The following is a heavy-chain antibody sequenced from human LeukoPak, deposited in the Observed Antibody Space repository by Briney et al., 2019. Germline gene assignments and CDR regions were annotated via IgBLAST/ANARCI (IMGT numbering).Heavy chain of an antibody. CDR2: THYSGRT. CDR1: GASISSADCF. D-gene: IGHD2-15*01. V-gene: IGHV4-30-4*08. CDR3: ARAYCSGNTCYGLDY. J-gene: IGHJ4*02. Sequence: SETLSLTCTVSGASISSADCFWSWIRQPPGKGPEWIGYTHYSGRTYYNPSLRSRLTISADTSKNQFSLRLSSVTAADTAVYYCARAYCSGNTCYGLDYWGQGTLVTVSS.